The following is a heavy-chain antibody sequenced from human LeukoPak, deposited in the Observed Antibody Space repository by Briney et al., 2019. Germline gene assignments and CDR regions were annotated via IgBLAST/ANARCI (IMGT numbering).Heavy chain of an antibody. CDR3: ARGLGFGEFSDY. Sequence: ASVKVSCKASGYTFTSYDINWVRHATGQGLEWMGWMNPNSGNTGYAQKFQGRVTMTRNTSISTAYMELSSLRSEDTAVYYRARGLGFGEFSDYWGQGTLVTVSS. D-gene: IGHD3-10*01. CDR1: GYTFTSYD. CDR2: MNPNSGNT. V-gene: IGHV1-8*01. J-gene: IGHJ4*02.